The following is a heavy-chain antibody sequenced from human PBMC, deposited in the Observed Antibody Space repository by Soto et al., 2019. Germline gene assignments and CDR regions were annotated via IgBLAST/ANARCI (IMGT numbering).Heavy chain of an antibody. CDR1: GYTFTSYD. CDR3: ARGSHYDFWSGYYGMDY. V-gene: IGHV1-8*01. J-gene: IGHJ4*02. Sequence: AASVEVSSKASGYTFTSYDINWVRQATGQGLERMGWMNPNSGNTGYAQKFQGTVTMTRNTSISTAYMELSSLRSEDTAVYYCARGSHYDFWSGYYGMDYWGQGTLVTVPS. D-gene: IGHD3-3*01. CDR2: MNPNSGNT.